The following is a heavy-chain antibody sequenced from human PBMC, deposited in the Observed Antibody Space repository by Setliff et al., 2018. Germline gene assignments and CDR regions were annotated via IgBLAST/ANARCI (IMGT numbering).Heavy chain of an antibody. D-gene: IGHD2-15*01. CDR3: AGHRANAASFDH. V-gene: IGHV3-66*02. Sequence: PGESLKISCAASGFTVSGNDMTWGRLALGKGLEWVSYIHRDERTYYADSVKGRFTISRDKSKNTLYLQMNSLRVDDTAVYYCAGHRANAASFDHWGQGALVTVSS. J-gene: IGHJ4*02. CDR2: IHRDERT. CDR1: GFTVSGND.